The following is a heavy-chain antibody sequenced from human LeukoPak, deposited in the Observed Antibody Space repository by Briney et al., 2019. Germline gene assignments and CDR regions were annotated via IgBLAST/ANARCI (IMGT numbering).Heavy chain of an antibody. CDR2: ISGSGGST. Sequence: GGSLRLSCAASGFTFSSYAMSWVRQAPGKGLEWVSAISGSGGSTYYADSVKGRFTISRDNSKNTLHLQMNSLRAEDTAVYYCARPPRGYSYQPPDYWGQGTLVTVSS. V-gene: IGHV3-23*01. D-gene: IGHD5-18*01. CDR1: GFTFSSYA. J-gene: IGHJ4*02. CDR3: ARPPRGYSYQPPDY.